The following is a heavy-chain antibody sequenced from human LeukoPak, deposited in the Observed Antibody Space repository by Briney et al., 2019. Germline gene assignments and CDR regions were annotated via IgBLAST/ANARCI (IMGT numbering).Heavy chain of an antibody. D-gene: IGHD6-13*01. CDR2: ISYDGSNT. V-gene: IGHV3-30*03. J-gene: IGHJ3*01. Sequence: GWSLGGSCAPSGFIFSRYGMHWVGQAASKELEWVTTISYDGSNTYYADSVKGRFTISRDNANNSLYLQMNSLRDGDTAVYYCARALRIAAAGPHQSAFDLWGQGTVVSVSS. CDR1: GFIFSRYG. CDR3: ARALRIAAAGPHQSAFDL.